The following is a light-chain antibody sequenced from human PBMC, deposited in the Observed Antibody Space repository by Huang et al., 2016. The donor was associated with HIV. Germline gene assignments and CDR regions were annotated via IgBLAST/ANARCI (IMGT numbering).Light chain of an antibody. Sequence: EIVMTQSPATLSVSPGERVTLACRASQSVGGNLAWYQQKPGQAPRLLIYGASTRATGVPIRFSGSGSGTEFTLTISSLQSEDFAVYYCQKSNTWPFTFGRGAKVDIK. CDR1: QSVGGN. CDR3: QKSNTWPFT. J-gene: IGKJ3*01. CDR2: GAS. V-gene: IGKV3-15*01.